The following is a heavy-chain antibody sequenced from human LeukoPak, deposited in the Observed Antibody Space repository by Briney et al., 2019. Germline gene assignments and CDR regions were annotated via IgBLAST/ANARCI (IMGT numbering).Heavy chain of an antibody. J-gene: IGHJ6*03. Sequence: SETLSLTCAVYGGSFSGYYWSWIRQPPGRGLEWIGEINHSGSTNYNPSLKSRLSISVDTSKNQFSLKLSSVTAADTAVYYCARAPSGTAYYYDSSGYYYYYYYYYMDVWGKGTTVTVSS. CDR2: INHSGST. CDR3: ARAPSGTAYYYDSSGYYYYYYYYYMDV. V-gene: IGHV4-34*01. CDR1: GGSFSGYY. D-gene: IGHD3-22*01.